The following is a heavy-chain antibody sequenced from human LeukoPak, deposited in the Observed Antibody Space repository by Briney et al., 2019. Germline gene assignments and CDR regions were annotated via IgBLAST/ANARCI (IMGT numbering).Heavy chain of an antibody. V-gene: IGHV1-2*02. CDR3: ARDHSTAGSWFDP. J-gene: IGHJ5*02. CDR1: GYTFTGYY. CDR2: INPNSGGT. D-gene: IGHD1-1*01. Sequence: ASVKVSCKASGYTFTGYYMHWVRQAPGQGLEWVGWINPNSGGTNYAQKFQGRVTMTRDTSISTDYMELSRLRSDDTAVYYCARDHSTAGSWFDPWGQGTLVTVSS.